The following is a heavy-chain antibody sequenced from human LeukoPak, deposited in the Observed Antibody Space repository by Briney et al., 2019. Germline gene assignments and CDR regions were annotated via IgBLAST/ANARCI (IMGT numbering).Heavy chain of an antibody. CDR2: IYYSGST. D-gene: IGHD6-13*01. J-gene: IGHJ5*02. CDR1: GGSISSGGYY. CDR3: ARSWDIAALENWFDP. Sequence: PSQTLSLTCTVSGGSISSGGYYWSWIRQHPGKGLEWIGYIYYSGSTYYNPSLKSRVTISVDTSKNQFSLKLSSVTAADTAVYYCARSWDIAALENWFDPWAREPWSPSPQ. V-gene: IGHV4-31*03.